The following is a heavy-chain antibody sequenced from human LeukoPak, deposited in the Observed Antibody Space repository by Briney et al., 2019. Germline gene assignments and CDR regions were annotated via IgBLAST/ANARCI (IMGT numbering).Heavy chain of an antibody. V-gene: IGHV3-23*01. D-gene: IGHD2-2*03. Sequence: GGSLRLSCAASGFTFNIYAMSWVRQAPGKGLEWVSLISGSGATSLFADSVKGRFIISRDNSKKSVYLQMNSLRAEDTAVYYCASGYCSGTSCPLDYWGQGTLVTVSS. J-gene: IGHJ4*02. CDR1: GFTFNIYA. CDR3: ASGYCSGTSCPLDY. CDR2: ISGSGATS.